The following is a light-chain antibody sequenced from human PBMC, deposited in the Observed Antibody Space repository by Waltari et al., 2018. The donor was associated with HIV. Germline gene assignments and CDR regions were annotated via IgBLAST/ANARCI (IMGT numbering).Light chain of an antibody. J-gene: IGLJ2*01. CDR1: SSNIGSYY. Sequence: QSVLTQPPSASGTPGQRVTLSCSGSSSNIGSYYVSWYQQLPGTAPKLLIYSNNQRPSGVPDRFSGSKSGTSASLAISGLRSEDEADYYCAAWTDSLSGVVFGGGTKLSVL. CDR2: SNN. V-gene: IGLV1-47*01. CDR3: AAWTDSLSGVV.